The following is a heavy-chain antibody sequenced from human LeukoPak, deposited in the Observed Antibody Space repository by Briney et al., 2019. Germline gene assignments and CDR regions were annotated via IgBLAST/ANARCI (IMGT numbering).Heavy chain of an antibody. CDR2: IFYSGST. CDR3: ARDFDY. V-gene: IGHV4-39*07. J-gene: IGHJ4*02. CDR1: SGSISTSNYY. Sequence: SETLSLTCTVSSGSISTSNYYWGWVRQPPGKALEWIGNIFYSGSTYYSPSLKSRVTISGDTSKNHFSLRLSSVTAADTAVYYCARDFDYWGQGTLVTVSS.